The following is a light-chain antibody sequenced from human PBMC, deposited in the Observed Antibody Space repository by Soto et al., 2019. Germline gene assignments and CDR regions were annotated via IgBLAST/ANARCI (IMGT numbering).Light chain of an antibody. V-gene: IGLV2-8*01. CDR1: SSNLGGYNY. CDR3: SSYVGSMVV. CDR2: EVS. Sequence: QSALTQPPSASGSPGQSVTISCAGTSSNLGGYNYVSWYQQHPGKAPKLIIFEVSKRPSGVPDRFSGSRSGNTASLAVSGLQAEDEADYYCSSYVGSMVVFGGGTQLTV. J-gene: IGLJ3*02.